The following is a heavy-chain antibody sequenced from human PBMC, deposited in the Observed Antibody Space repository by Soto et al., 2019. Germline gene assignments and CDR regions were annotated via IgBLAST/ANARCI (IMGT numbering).Heavy chain of an antibody. V-gene: IGHV4-61*01. CDR1: GGSVSSGSYY. Sequence: SETLSLTCTVSGGSVSSGSYYWSWIRQPPGKGLEWIGYIYYNGSTNYNPSLKSRVTISVDTSKNQFSLKLSSVTAADTAVYYCARNVRYFDWSMGFDYWGQGTLVTVSS. CDR2: IYYNGST. D-gene: IGHD3-9*01. J-gene: IGHJ4*02. CDR3: ARNVRYFDWSMGFDY.